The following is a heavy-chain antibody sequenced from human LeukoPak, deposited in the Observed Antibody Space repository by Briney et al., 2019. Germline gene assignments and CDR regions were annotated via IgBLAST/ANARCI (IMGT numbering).Heavy chain of an antibody. Sequence: PSETLSLTCTVSGGXISSYFCSWIRQPPGKGLEWIGYIYYSGTTNYNPSLKSRVTISVDTSRNQFSLKLSSVTAADTAVYYCARTTVFYGMDVWGQGTTVTVSS. CDR2: IYYSGTT. J-gene: IGHJ6*02. CDR3: ARTTVFYGMDV. V-gene: IGHV4-59*08. D-gene: IGHD4-17*01. CDR1: GGXISSYF.